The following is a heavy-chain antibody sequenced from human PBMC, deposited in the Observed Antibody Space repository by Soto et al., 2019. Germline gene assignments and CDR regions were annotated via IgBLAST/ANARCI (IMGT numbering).Heavy chain of an antibody. CDR2: IYPGDSDT. CDR3: ARYCSGGSCYAHYGMDV. D-gene: IGHD2-15*01. Sequence: PGESLKISCKGSGYSFTSYWIGWVRQMPGKGLEWMGIIYPGDSDTRYSPSFQGQVTISADKSISTAYLQWSSLKASDTAIYYCARYCSGGSCYAHYGMDVWGQGTTVTVSS. J-gene: IGHJ6*02. V-gene: IGHV5-51*01. CDR1: GYSFTSYW.